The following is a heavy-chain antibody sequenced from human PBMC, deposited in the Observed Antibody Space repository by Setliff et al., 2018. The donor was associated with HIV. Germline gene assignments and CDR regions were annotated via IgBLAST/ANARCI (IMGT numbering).Heavy chain of an antibody. V-gene: IGHV3-49*04. J-gene: IGHJ4*02. D-gene: IGHD2-21*01. CDR1: GFTFGEYA. CDR2: IRSKGYGGTT. CDR3: TTGTRLVD. Sequence: GGSLRLSCRASGFTFGEYAMSWVRQAPGKGLEWVGFIRSKGYGGTTEYAASVKGRFTISRDDSKSIAYLQMNSLKTEDTAVYYCTTGTRLVDWGQGALVTVSS.